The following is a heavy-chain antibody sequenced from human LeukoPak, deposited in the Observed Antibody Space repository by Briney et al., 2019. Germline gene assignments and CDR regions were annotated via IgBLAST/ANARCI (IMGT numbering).Heavy chain of an antibody. D-gene: IGHD3-9*01. J-gene: IGHJ4*02. CDR2: ISSSSRYT. V-gene: IGHV3-21*04. Sequence: GGSLRLSCTAPGFTFSAYSMNWVRQAPGKGLEWVSSISSSSRYTYYAESVKGRFTISRDDGKNSLYLQMNSLRAEDTAVYYCACSGDFDWLLFDYWGQGTLVTVSS. CDR1: GFTFSAYS. CDR3: ACSGDFDWLLFDY.